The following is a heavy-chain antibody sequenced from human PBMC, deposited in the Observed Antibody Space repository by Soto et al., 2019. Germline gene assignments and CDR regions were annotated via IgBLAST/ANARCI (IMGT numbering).Heavy chain of an antibody. V-gene: IGHV4-30-4*01. Sequence: SETLSLTCTVSGGSISSGDYYWSWIRQPPGKGLEWIGYIYYSGSTYYNPSLKSRVTISVDTSKNQLSLKLSSVTAADTAVYYCARAIVMDDYYYYGMDVWGQGTTVTVSS. D-gene: IGHD3-16*01. J-gene: IGHJ6*02. CDR1: GGSISSGDYY. CDR2: IYYSGST. CDR3: ARAIVMDDYYYYGMDV.